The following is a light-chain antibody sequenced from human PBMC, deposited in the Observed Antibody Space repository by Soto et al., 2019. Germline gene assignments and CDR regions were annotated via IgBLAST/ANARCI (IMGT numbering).Light chain of an antibody. CDR2: KAS. Sequence: DIQMTQSPSTLSGSVGDRVTITCRASQTISSWFAWYQQKPGKAPKLLIYKASTLKSGVPSRFSGSGSGTEFTLTISGLLPEDFAAYHCQQLYTLPFTFGQGTRLEIK. V-gene: IGKV1-5*03. J-gene: IGKJ5*01. CDR3: QQLYTLPFT. CDR1: QTISSW.